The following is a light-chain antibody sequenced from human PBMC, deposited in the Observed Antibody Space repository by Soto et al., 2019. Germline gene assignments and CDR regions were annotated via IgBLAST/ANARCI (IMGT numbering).Light chain of an antibody. CDR3: SSCTSSSTCL. V-gene: IGLV2-14*01. J-gene: IGLJ1*01. CDR2: EVS. CDR1: SSDVGGYDY. Sequence: QPASVSGSPGQSITISCTGTSSDVGGYDYVSWYQQYPGKAPKLIIYEVSSRPSGVSNRFSGSKSGNTASLTISGLQAEDETDYYCSSCTSSSTCLFGTGTKVTVL.